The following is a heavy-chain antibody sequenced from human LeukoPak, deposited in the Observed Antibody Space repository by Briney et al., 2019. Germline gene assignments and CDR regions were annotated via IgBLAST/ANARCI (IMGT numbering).Heavy chain of an antibody. V-gene: IGHV4-39*01. Sequence: SETLSLTCTVSGGSISSSSHYWGWIRQPPGKGLEWIGSIYYSGSTYYNPSLKSRVIISVDTSKNQFSLKLSSVTAADTAVYYCARHFKRTFFDYWGQGTLVTVSS. CDR2: IYYSGST. CDR3: ARHFKRTFFDY. J-gene: IGHJ4*02. CDR1: GGSISSSSHY.